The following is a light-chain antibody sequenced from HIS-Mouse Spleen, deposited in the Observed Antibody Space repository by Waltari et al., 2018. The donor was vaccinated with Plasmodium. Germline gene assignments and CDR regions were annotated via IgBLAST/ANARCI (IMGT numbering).Light chain of an antibody. CDR3: SSYTSSSTLV. J-gene: IGLJ2*01. CDR1: SSAVGSYHL. Sequence: QSALTQPASVSGSPGQSIPIPCTGTSSAVGSYHLFSWYQQHPGKAHKLMIYEGSKRPSGVSNRFSGSKSGSTASLTISGLQAEDEADYYCSSYTSSSTLVFGGGTKLTVL. CDR2: EGS. V-gene: IGLV2-14*02.